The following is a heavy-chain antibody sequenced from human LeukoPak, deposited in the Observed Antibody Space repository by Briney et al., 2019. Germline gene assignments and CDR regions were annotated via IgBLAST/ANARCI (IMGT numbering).Heavy chain of an antibody. V-gene: IGHV4-59*01. CDR1: GGSISSYY. CDR3: ASHIVVVPAAIRSYYYYYMDV. D-gene: IGHD2-2*02. Sequence: PSETLSLTCTVSGGSISSYYWTWIRQPPGKGLEWIGCIYYSGSTNYNPSLKSRVTISVDPSKNQFSLRLTSVTAADTAVYYCASHIVVVPAAIRSYYYYYMDVWGKGTTVSVSS. J-gene: IGHJ6*03. CDR2: IYYSGST.